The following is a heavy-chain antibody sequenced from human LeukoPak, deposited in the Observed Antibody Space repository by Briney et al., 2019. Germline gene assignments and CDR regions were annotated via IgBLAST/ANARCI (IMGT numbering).Heavy chain of an antibody. J-gene: IGHJ3*01. CDR3: ARDAPQWRNAFDF. V-gene: IGHV1-18*01. CDR1: GYTFTSCG. D-gene: IGHD6-19*01. CDR2: VSAYNGDT. Sequence: ASVKVSCKASGYTFTSCGICWVRQAPGQGFEWMGWVSAYNGDTNYAQKFQGRVTMTIDTSTSTAYMELRSLSSDDTAVYYCARDAPQWRNAFDFWGQGTMVTVSS.